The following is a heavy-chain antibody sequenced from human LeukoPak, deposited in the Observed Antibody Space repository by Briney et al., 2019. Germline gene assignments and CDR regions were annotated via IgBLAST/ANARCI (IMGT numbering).Heavy chain of an antibody. V-gene: IGHV4-39*01. D-gene: IGHD3-3*01. CDR3: ARGSVLRHFNY. CDR1: GGSISSSSYY. J-gene: IGHJ4*02. CDR2: IYYSGST. Sequence: SETLSLTCIVSGGSISSSSYYWGWIRQPPGKGLEWIGSIYYSGSTYYNPSLKSRVTISVDTSRNQFSLKLSSVTAADTAVYYCARGSVLRHFNYWGQGTLVTVSS.